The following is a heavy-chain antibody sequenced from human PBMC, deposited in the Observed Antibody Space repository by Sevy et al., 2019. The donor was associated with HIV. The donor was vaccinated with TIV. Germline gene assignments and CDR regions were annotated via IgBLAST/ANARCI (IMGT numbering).Heavy chain of an antibody. Sequence: GGSLRLSCAASGFTFSSYEMSWVRQAPGKGLEWVSYISNSGTTIYYSDSVKGRFTISRENARNSVSLQINNLRVEETAVYYCARLPTGLQSFKYLLSTYFDSWGQGTLVTVSS. CDR2: ISNSGTTI. J-gene: IGHJ4*02. CDR1: GFTFSSYE. CDR3: ARLPTGLQSFKYLLSTYFDS. V-gene: IGHV3-48*03. D-gene: IGHD3-10*01.